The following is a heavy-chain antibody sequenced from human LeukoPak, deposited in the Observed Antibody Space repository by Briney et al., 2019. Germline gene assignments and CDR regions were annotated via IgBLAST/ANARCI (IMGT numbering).Heavy chain of an antibody. D-gene: IGHD3-22*01. V-gene: IGHV3-21*01. CDR2: ITSSSSYI. J-gene: IGHJ6*03. Sequence: PGGSLGLSCAASGFTFSSYNMNWVRQAPGKGLEWVSSITSSSSYIYYADSVKGRFTISRDNAKNSLYLQINSLRAEDTAVYYCAKWAQHYDSNGYYYYYYMDVWGKGTTVTISS. CDR1: GFTFSSYN. CDR3: AKWAQHYDSNGYYYYYYMDV.